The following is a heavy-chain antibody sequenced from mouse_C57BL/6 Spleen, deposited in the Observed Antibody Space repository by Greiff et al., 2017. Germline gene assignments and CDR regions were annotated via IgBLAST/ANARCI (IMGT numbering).Heavy chain of an antibody. D-gene: IGHD1-1*01. V-gene: IGHV1-50*01. CDR3: ARVPPYGYAMDY. CDR2: IDPSDSDT. CDR1: GYTFTSYW. Sequence: VQLQQPGAELVKPGASVKLSCKASGYTFTSYWMQWVKQRPGQGLEWIGEIDPSDSDTNYNQKLKGKATLTVDTSSSTAYMQLSSLTSEDSAVYYCARVPPYGYAMDYWGQGTSVTVSS. J-gene: IGHJ4*01.